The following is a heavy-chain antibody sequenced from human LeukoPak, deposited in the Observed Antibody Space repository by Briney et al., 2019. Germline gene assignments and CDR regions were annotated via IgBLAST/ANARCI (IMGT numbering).Heavy chain of an antibody. D-gene: IGHD1-7*01. CDR1: GGSITSSSHY. J-gene: IGHJ4*02. CDR3: GRRSRSTWNYRRGDY. CDR2: IYYDGSA. Sequence: SETLSLTCTVSGGSITSSSHYWGWIRQPPGQGLQWIGLIYYDGSAYYNLSLKSRLTISIDTSKNQFSLKLTSVTAADTAVYYCGRRSRSTWNYRRGDYWGQGTLVTVSS. V-gene: IGHV4-39*01.